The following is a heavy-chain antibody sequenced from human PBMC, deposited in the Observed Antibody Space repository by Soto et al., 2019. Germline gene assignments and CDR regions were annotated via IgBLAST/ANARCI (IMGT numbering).Heavy chain of an antibody. V-gene: IGHV4-30-2*01. Sequence: SETLSLTCNMSGDSYSISTYSWSWIRQPPGKALQWIGFIYQSGVTSYNPSLASRVSTSLDRSNNQCSLKLKSVTATDTAVYFCAGMPYTSGLRFDPWGPGTLVTVSS. CDR2: IYQSGVT. CDR1: GDSYSISTYS. J-gene: IGHJ5*02. CDR3: AGMPYTSGLRFDP. D-gene: IGHD6-19*01.